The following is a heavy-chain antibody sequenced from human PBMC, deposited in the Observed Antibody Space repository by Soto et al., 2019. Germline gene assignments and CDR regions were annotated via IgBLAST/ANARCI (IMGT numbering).Heavy chain of an antibody. CDR2: IRSKANSYAT. D-gene: IGHD3-22*01. J-gene: IGHJ2*01. Sequence: EVQLVESGGGLVQPGGSLKLSCAASGFTFSGSAMHWVRQASGKGLEWVGRIRSKANSYATAYAASVKGRFTISRDDSKNTAYLQMNSLKTEDTAVYYCTSYYDDSSGYYYDLDWYFDLWGRGTLVTVSS. CDR3: TSYYDDSSGYYYDLDWYFDL. CDR1: GFTFSGSA. V-gene: IGHV3-73*02.